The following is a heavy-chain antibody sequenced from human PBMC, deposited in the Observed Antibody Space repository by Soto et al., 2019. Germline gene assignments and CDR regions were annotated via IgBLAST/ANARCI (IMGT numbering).Heavy chain of an antibody. CDR1: GDSISSGGYY. V-gene: IGHV4-31*03. CDR3: ARDRRGGATVTTFDY. D-gene: IGHD4-17*01. Sequence: QMQLQESGPGLVKPSQTLSLTCTVSGDSISSGGYYWSWIRHHPGKGLEWNVSIYSSGVPYYNPSLKRRSTISVDTSKNQFSLKMTSVTAADTAVYYCARDRRGGATVTTFDYWGQGTLVTVSS. J-gene: IGHJ4*02. CDR2: IYSSGVP.